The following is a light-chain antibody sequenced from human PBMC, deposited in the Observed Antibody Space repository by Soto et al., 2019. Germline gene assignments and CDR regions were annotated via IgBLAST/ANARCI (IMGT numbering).Light chain of an antibody. CDR1: QPISGV. CDR2: GAS. V-gene: IGKV1-39*01. CDR3: QQSYTTPIT. Sequence: QLTQSPSFLSASVGDRVTITCRASQPISGVLAWYQQKPGRAPKVLIHGASTMQSGVPSRFSGSGSGTDFTLTIRSRQPADFATYYCQQSYTTPITFGRGTRLEIK. J-gene: IGKJ5*01.